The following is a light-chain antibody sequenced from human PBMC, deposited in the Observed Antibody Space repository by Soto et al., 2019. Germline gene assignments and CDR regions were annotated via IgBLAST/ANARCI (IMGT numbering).Light chain of an antibody. J-gene: IGLJ1*01. CDR3: SSYTSSHYV. Sequence: QSVLTQPASVSGSPGQSITISCTGTSSDVGGYDYVSWYQQHPGKAPKLMIYEVSHRPSGVSNRFSGSKSGNTASLTISGLQAEDEADYYCSSYTSSHYVFGTGTKLTVL. V-gene: IGLV2-14*01. CDR1: SSDVGGYDY. CDR2: EVS.